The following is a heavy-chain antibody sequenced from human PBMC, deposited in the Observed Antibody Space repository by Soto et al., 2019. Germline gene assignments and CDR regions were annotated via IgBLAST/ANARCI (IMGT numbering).Heavy chain of an antibody. Sequence: GGSLRLSCAASGFTFSSYAMSWVRQAPGKGLEWVSGISGSGGTTHYADSVKGRFTISRDNSRNTLYLQMNSLRAGDSAKYYCAKEGTSGLYYFDYWGPGTLVTVSS. CDR2: ISGSGGTT. CDR1: GFTFSSYA. V-gene: IGHV3-23*01. D-gene: IGHD6-19*01. CDR3: AKEGTSGLYYFDY. J-gene: IGHJ4*02.